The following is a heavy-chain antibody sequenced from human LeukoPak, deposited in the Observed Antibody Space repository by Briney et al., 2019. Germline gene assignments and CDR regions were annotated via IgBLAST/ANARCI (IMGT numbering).Heavy chain of an antibody. D-gene: IGHD2-8*01. V-gene: IGHV1-69*06. CDR2: IIPIFGTA. Sequence: SVKVSCKASGGTFSNYAISWVRQAPGQGLEWMGGIIPIFGTANYAQKFRGRVTITADKSTRTAYMELSSLRSEDTAVYYCARDTCTNGVCSQDYWGQGTLVTVSS. CDR1: GGTFSNYA. J-gene: IGHJ4*02. CDR3: ARDTCTNGVCSQDY.